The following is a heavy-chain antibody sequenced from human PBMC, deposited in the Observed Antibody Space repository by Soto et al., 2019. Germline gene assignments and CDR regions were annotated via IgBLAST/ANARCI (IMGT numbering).Heavy chain of an antibody. CDR2: ISAYNGNT. CDR3: AGLRHYGESDGGWFDP. D-gene: IGHD4-17*01. CDR1: GYTFTSYG. J-gene: IGHJ5*02. Sequence: QVQLVQSGAEVKKPGASVKVSCKASGYTFTSYGISWVRQAPGQGLEWMGWISAYNGNTNYAQKLQGLVTMTTDTWPSEAYMELRSLRSDDTAVHYCAGLRHYGESDGGWFDPGGRGTLVTVSS. V-gene: IGHV1-18*01.